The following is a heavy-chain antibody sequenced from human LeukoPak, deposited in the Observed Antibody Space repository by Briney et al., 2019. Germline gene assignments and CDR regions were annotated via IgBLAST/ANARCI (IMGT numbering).Heavy chain of an antibody. Sequence: SETLSLTCTVSGGSISSYYWRWIRQPPGKGLEWIGYIYYSGSTNYNPSLKSRVTISVDTSKNQFSLKLSSVTAADTAVYYCARLASIAARPDYMDVWGKGTTVTVSS. CDR2: IYYSGST. D-gene: IGHD6-6*01. CDR1: GGSISSYY. CDR3: ARLASIAARPDYMDV. V-gene: IGHV4-59*01. J-gene: IGHJ6*03.